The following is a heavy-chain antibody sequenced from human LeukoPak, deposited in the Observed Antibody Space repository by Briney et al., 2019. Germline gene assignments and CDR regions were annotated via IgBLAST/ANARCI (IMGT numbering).Heavy chain of an antibody. CDR2: IYYSGST. J-gene: IGHJ4*02. Sequence: SETLSLTCTVSGGSISSSSYYWGWIRQPPGKGLEWIGIIYYSGSTNYNPSLKSRVTISVDTSKNQFSLKLSSVTAADTAVYYCARGAPSSDYWGQGTLVTVSS. CDR1: GGSISSSSYY. V-gene: IGHV4-39*07. D-gene: IGHD1-26*01. CDR3: ARGAPSSDY.